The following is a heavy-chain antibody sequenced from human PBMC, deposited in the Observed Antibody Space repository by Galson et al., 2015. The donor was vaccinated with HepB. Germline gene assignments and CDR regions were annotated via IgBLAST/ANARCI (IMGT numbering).Heavy chain of an antibody. CDR2: IDWDDDK. Sequence: PALVKPTQTLTLTCTFSGFSLSTSGMCVSWIRQPPGKALEWLARIDWDDDKYYSTSLKTRLTISKDTSKNQVVLTMTNMDPVDTATYYCARATFYYYDSGGYDNWGQGTLVTVSS. CDR1: GFSLSTSGMC. J-gene: IGHJ4*02. CDR3: ARATFYYYDSGGYDN. D-gene: IGHD3-22*01. V-gene: IGHV2-70*11.